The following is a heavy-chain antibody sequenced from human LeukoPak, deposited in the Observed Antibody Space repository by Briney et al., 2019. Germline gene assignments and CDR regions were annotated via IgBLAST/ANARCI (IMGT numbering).Heavy chain of an antibody. CDR2: INHSGST. Sequence: SETLSLTCAVYGGSFGGHYWSWIRQPPGKGLEWIGEINHSGSTNYNPSLKGRVTISVDTSKNQFSLKLSSVTAADTAVYYCARRTIRVAFDIWGQGTMVTVSS. D-gene: IGHD1-7*01. CDR1: GGSFGGHY. V-gene: IGHV4-34*01. J-gene: IGHJ3*02. CDR3: ARRTIRVAFDI.